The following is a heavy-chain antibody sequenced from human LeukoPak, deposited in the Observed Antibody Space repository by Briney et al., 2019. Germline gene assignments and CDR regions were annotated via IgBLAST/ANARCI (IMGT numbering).Heavy chain of an antibody. CDR2: ISGSSGTI. Sequence: PGGSLRLSCAASGFTFSTYSMKWVRQAPGKGLEWVSYISGSSGTIYYAESVKGRFTISRDNAKNSLYLQMNGLRDEDTAVYYCARDQGDYYGSGSYSEGSYWGQGTLVTVSS. J-gene: IGHJ4*02. CDR1: GFTFSTYS. CDR3: ARDQGDYYGSGSYSEGSY. V-gene: IGHV3-48*02. D-gene: IGHD3-10*01.